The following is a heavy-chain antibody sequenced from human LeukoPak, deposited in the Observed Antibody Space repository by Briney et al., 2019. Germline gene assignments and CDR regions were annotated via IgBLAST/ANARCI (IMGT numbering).Heavy chain of an antibody. J-gene: IGHJ4*02. V-gene: IGHV3-53*01. CDR3: ARSLWSYQIDY. D-gene: IGHD1-26*01. CDR2: IYSGANT. CDR1: GFTVSGNY. Sequence: GGSLRLSCAASGFTVSGNYMSWVRQAPGKGLEWVSVIYSGANTYYADSVKGRFTISTDASKNTLYVQMNGLRAEDTAVYYCARSLWSYQIDYWGQGTLVTVSS.